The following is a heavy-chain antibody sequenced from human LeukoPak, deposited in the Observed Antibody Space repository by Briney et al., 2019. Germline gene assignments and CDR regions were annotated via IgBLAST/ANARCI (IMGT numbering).Heavy chain of an antibody. CDR1: GGSISSGGYS. CDR3: ARDIEDTYYYGSGSYLTPRYFDL. Sequence: SETLSLTCAVSGGSISSGGYSWSWIRQPPGKGLEWIGFFYHSGSTYYNPSLKSRVTISVDRSKNQFSLKLTSVSAADTAVYYCARDIEDTYYYGSGSYLTPRYFDLWGRGTLVTVSS. CDR2: FYHSGST. J-gene: IGHJ2*01. V-gene: IGHV4-30-2*01. D-gene: IGHD3-10*01.